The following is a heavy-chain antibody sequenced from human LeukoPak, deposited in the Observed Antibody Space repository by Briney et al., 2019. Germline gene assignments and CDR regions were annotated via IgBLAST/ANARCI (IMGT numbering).Heavy chain of an antibody. CDR1: GGSISYYY. V-gene: IGHV4-59*01. CDR3: ARGLNWFDP. J-gene: IGHJ5*02. CDR2: IYYNGST. Sequence: PSETLSLTCTVSGGSISYYYWNWIRQPPGQGLEWTGYIYYNGSTNYNPSLKSRVTISVDTSKNQFSLRMSAVTAADTAVYYCARGLNWFDPWGQGTLLTVSS.